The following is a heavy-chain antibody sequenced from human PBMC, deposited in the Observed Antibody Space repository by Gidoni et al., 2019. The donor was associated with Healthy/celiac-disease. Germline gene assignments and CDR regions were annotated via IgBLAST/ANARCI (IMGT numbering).Heavy chain of an antibody. CDR2: IKQDGSEK. V-gene: IGHV3-7*03. Sequence: EVQLVESGGGLVQPGGSLRLSCAASGFTFSRYWMSWVRQAPGKGLEWVANIKQDGSEKYYVDSVKGRFTISRDNAKNSLYLQMNSLRAEDTAVYYCARQNYYDSSGYYPLYYFDYWGQGTLVTVSS. CDR1: GFTFSRYW. CDR3: ARQNYYDSSGYYPLYYFDY. J-gene: IGHJ4*02. D-gene: IGHD3-22*01.